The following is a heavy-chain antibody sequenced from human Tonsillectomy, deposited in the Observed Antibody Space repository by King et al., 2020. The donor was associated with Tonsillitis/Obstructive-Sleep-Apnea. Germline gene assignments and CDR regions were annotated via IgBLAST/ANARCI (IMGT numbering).Heavy chain of an antibody. D-gene: IGHD3-3*01. J-gene: IGHJ4*02. V-gene: IGHV4-39*01. CDR2: IYYSGST. CDR1: GGSISSSSYY. CDR3: ARRVTIFGVVIRHFDY. Sequence: QLQESGPGLVKPSETLSLTGTVSGGSISSSSYYWGWIRQPPGKGLEWIGSIYYSGSTYYNPSLKSRVPISVYTSKNQFSLKLSSVTAADTAVYYCARRVTIFGVVIRHFDYWGQGTLVTVSS.